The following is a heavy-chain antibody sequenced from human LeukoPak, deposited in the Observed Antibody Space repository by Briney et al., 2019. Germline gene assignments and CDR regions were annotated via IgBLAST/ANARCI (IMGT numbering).Heavy chain of an antibody. V-gene: IGHV4-34*01. CDR1: GGSFSGYY. D-gene: IGHD4-17*01. Sequence: PSETLSLTCAVYGGSFSGYYWSWIRQPPGKGLEWVGEINHSGSTNYNPYLKSRVTISVDTSKNQFSLKLSSVTAADTAVYYCASLRLFDYWGQGTLVTVSS. J-gene: IGHJ4*02. CDR3: ASLRLFDY. CDR2: INHSGST.